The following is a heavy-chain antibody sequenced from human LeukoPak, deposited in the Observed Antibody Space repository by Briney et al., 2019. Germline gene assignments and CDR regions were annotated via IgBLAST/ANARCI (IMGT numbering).Heavy chain of an antibody. CDR3: ASVYSSTSWDY. V-gene: IGHV5-51*01. D-gene: IGHD6-13*01. Sequence: GESLKISCKGSGYSFTTYWIGWVRQMPGKGLEWMGVIFPADSDTRYSPSFQGQVTISADKSISTAYLQWSSLKASDTAMYYCASVYSSTSWDYWGQGTLVTVSS. CDR1: GYSFTTYW. J-gene: IGHJ4*02. CDR2: IFPADSDT.